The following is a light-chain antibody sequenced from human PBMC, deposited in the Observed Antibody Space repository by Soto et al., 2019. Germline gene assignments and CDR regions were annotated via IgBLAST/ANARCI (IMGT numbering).Light chain of an antibody. J-gene: IGKJ4*01. Sequence: EIVMTQSPATRSVSPGERATLSCRASQSLTNSFIAWYQQKPGQAPRLLIYDTSSRATGIPDRFSGSGSGTEFTLTISGLQSEDFAVYYCQQYNDWPLTFGGGTKVDI. CDR1: QSLTNS. CDR2: DTS. V-gene: IGKV3D-15*01. CDR3: QQYNDWPLT.